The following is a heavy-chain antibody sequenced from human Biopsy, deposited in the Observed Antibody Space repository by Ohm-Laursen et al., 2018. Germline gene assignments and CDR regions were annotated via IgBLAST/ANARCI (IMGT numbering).Heavy chain of an antibody. CDR3: ARESGPHSGSFAY. V-gene: IGHV1-69*01. CDR1: AYTLTDYY. CDR2: IIPMYRTS. Sequence: GSSVKVSCKASAYTLTDYYLHWMRQAPGQGPEWMGDIIPMYRTSNYAQKFQGRLTITADEYTSTAYMELNSLTSEDTAVYYCARESGPHSGSFAYWGQGTLVTVSS. J-gene: IGHJ4*02. D-gene: IGHD6-6*01.